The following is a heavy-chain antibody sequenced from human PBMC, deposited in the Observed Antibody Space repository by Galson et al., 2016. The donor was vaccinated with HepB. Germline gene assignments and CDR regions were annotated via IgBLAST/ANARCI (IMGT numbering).Heavy chain of an antibody. CDR1: GFTFSDYY. J-gene: IGHJ4*02. V-gene: IGHV3-11*06. CDR3: ARDVPLADSSGYDEYFDY. Sequence: SLRLSCAASGFTFSDYYVSWIRQAPGKGLEWVSYITSTSTYRDYTDSVKGRFTISRDNAKNSLYLQMNSLRAEDTAVYYCARDVPLADSSGYDEYFDYWGQGTLVTVSS. CDR2: ITSTSTYR. D-gene: IGHD3-22*01.